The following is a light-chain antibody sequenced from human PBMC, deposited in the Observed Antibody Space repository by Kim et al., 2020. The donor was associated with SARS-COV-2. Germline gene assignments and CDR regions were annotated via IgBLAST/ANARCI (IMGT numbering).Light chain of an antibody. V-gene: IGKV3-15*01. CDR3: QQYNKSPLT. Sequence: VAPGDGATLSCRASQSVSSNLAWYQQKPGQAPRLLIYGASTRATVIPARFSGSGSGTEFTLPISSLQSEDFADYYCQQYNKSPLTFGGGTKVDIK. J-gene: IGKJ4*01. CDR2: GAS. CDR1: QSVSSN.